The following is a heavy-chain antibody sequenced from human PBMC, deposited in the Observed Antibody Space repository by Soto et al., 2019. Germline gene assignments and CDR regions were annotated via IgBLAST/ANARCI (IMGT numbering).Heavy chain of an antibody. D-gene: IGHD3-9*01. Sequence: QVQLVQSGAEVKKPGSSVKVSCKPSGTTFDSFTFAWVRQAPGQGLEWLGGFVPMFGSASIAQRFRGRVTLTADASTGTGCMELSDQRSDDSVIYYCAREDDTTGHYSWFDPWGPGTLVTVSS. CDR1: GTTFDSFT. J-gene: IGHJ5*02. CDR3: AREDDTTGHYSWFDP. V-gene: IGHV1-69*01. CDR2: FVPMFGSA.